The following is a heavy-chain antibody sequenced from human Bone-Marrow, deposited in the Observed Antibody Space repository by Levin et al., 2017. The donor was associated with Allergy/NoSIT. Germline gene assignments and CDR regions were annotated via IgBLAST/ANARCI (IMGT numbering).Heavy chain of an antibody. CDR3: ARRGSSCYMESLDGGMDV. CDR2: IWYDGSNK. Sequence: PGGSLRLSCAASGFTFSSYGMHWVRQAPGKGLEWVAVIWYDGSNKYYADSVKGRFTISRDNSKNTLYLQMNSLRAEDTAVYYCARRGSSCYMESLDGGMDVWGQGTTVTVSS. V-gene: IGHV3-33*01. D-gene: IGHD2-2*02. J-gene: IGHJ6*02. CDR1: GFTFSSYG.